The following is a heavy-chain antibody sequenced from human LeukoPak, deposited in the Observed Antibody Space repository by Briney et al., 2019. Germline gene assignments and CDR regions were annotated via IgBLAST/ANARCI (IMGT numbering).Heavy chain of an antibody. Sequence: PSETLSLTCTVSGGSISSSSYYWGWIRQPPGKGLEWIGSIYYSGSTYYNPSLKSRVTISVDTSKNQFSLKLSSVTAADTAVYYCARPGDYVWGSYRFDVFDIWGQGTMVTVSS. D-gene: IGHD3-16*02. J-gene: IGHJ3*02. CDR2: IYYSGST. CDR1: GGSISSSSYY. V-gene: IGHV4-39*01. CDR3: ARPGDYVWGSYRFDVFDI.